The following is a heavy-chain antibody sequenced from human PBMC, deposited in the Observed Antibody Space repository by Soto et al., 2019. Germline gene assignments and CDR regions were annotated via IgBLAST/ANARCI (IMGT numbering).Heavy chain of an antibody. CDR3: ARGDVLVPYYYYGMDV. V-gene: IGHV4-61*01. Sequence: QVQLQESGPGLVKPSETLSLTCTVSGGSVSSGSYYWSWIRQPPGKGLEWIGYIYYSGSTNYNPSLKSRVTISVDTSKTQFYRKLSSVTAADTAVYYCARGDVLVPYYYYGMDVWGQGTTVTVSS. J-gene: IGHJ6*02. CDR1: GGSVSSGSYY. D-gene: IGHD2-2*01. CDR2: IYYSGST.